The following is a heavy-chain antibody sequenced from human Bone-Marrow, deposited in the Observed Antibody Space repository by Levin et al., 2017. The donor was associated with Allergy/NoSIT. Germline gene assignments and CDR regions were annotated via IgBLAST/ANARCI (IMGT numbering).Heavy chain of an antibody. J-gene: IGHJ4*02. CDR3: ARVPRELFAY. CDR1: GYTFTSHD. Sequence: GASVKVSCKASGYTFTSHDINWVRQATGQGLEWMGWMNPNSGNTGYAQKFQGRVTMTRNTSISTAYMELSSLRSDDTAIYYCARVPRELFAYWGQGTLVTVSS. D-gene: IGHD3-10*01. V-gene: IGHV1-8*01. CDR2: MNPNSGNT.